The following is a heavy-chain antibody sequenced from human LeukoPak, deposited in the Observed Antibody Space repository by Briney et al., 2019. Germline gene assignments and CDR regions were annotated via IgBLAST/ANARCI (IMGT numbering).Heavy chain of an antibody. CDR3: VRDGYYGSGSPGWFGP. D-gene: IGHD3-10*01. Sequence: SETLSLTCTVSGYSISSAFYWGWIRVPPGKGLEWIGSIFHRGTTYYHSSLKSRVNMSIDTSKNQFSLNLNSLTAEDTAMYYCVRDGYYGSGSPGWFGPWGPGTLVIVSA. CDR2: IFHRGTT. V-gene: IGHV4-38-2*02. CDR1: GYSISSAFY. J-gene: IGHJ5*02.